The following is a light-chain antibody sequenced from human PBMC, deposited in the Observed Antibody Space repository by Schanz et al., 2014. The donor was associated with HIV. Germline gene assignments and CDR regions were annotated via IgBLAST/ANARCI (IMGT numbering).Light chain of an antibody. CDR1: TSDVGAYNF. Sequence: QSALTQPASVSGSPGQSVTISCTGTTSDVGAYNFVSWYQQHPGKAPKLMIYDVTKRPSGVPDRLSGSKSGNTASLTISGLQAEDEADYYCCSYAGSFSVIFGGGTKLTVL. CDR3: CSYAGSFSVI. J-gene: IGLJ2*01. CDR2: DVT. V-gene: IGLV2-11*01.